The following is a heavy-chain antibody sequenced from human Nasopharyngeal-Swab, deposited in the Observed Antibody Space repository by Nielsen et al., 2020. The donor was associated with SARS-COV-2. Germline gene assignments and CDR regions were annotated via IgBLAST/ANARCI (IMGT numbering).Heavy chain of an antibody. D-gene: IGHD5-12*01. CDR3: ARDSGYELT. CDR2: IYFSGST. Sequence: GSLRLSCSVSGGSINNYYWSWIRQPAGKGLEWIGRIYFSGSTNYNPSLKSRVTMSIDTSKNQVSLQLNSVTAADTALYYCARDSGYELTWGQGTLVTVSS. J-gene: IGHJ5*02. V-gene: IGHV4-4*07. CDR1: GGSINNYY.